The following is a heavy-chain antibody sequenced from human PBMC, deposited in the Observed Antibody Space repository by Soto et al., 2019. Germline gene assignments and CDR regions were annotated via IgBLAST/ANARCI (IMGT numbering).Heavy chain of an antibody. CDR2: ISASNGET. CDR3: VRDQQWLLPVPLNFDY. V-gene: IGHV1-18*01. J-gene: IGHJ4*02. CDR1: GFTFSDYG. D-gene: IGHD6-19*01. Sequence: ASVKVSCKASGFTFSDYGFSWVRQAPGRGLEWMGWISASNGETNYTQKSEGRVAMTTDAATTTAYMELRSLTVDDTAVYYCVRDQQWLLPVPLNFDYWGQGTVVTVS.